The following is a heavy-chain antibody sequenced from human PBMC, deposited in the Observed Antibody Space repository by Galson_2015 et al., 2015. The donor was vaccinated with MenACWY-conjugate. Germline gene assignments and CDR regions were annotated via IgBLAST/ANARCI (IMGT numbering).Heavy chain of an antibody. V-gene: IGHV3-48*02. D-gene: IGHD1-26*01. Sequence: SLRLSCAASGFTCNTFGMNWVRQAPGKGLEWISYISSSATTVDYVDSVKGRFTISRDNAQNLLFLQMNSLRDVDTAVYYCARDLRARSGSYPNWFDPWGQGTLVTVSS. CDR3: ARDLRARSGSYPNWFDP. CDR2: ISSSATTV. J-gene: IGHJ5*02. CDR1: GFTCNTFG.